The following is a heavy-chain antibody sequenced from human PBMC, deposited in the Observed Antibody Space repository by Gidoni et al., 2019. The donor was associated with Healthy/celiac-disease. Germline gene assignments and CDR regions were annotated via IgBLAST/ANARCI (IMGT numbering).Heavy chain of an antibody. J-gene: IGHJ6*02. Sequence: EVQLVESGGGLVKPGGSLRLSCAASGFTFSSSRMNWVRQAPGKGLEWVSSISSSSSYIYYADSGKGRFTISRDNAKNSLYLQMNSLRAEDTAVYYCARTYFWSGYYAGYYYYGMDVWGQGTTVTVSS. CDR1: GFTFSSSR. CDR2: ISSSSSYI. CDR3: ARTYFWSGYYAGYYYYGMDV. V-gene: IGHV3-21*01. D-gene: IGHD3-3*01.